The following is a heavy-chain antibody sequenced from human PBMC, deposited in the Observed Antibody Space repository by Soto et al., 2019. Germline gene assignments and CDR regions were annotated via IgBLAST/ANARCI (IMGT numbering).Heavy chain of an antibody. V-gene: IGHV3-23*01. CDR2: ISGSGHST. J-gene: IGHJ4*02. CDR3: ARRGSGGYYDC. CDR1: GFTFSSYA. D-gene: IGHD6-19*01. Sequence: EVQLLESGGGLVQPGGSLRLSCAASGFTFSSYAMRWVRQAPGKGLEWVSAISGSGHSTYYADSVKGRFTISRDNSKNTLYLQMNSLRAEDTAVYYGARRGSGGYYDCWGQGKLVTASS.